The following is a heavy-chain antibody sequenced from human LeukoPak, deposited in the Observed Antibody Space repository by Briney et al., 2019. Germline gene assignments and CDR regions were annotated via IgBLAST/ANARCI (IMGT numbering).Heavy chain of an antibody. Sequence: SETLSLTCTVSGDAISSYYWSWIRQPPGKGLEWIGYIYYSGGTDYNPSLKSRVTISVDTSKNQFSLKLRSVTAAGTAVYYCARHVTISGPYDASDIWGQGTMVTVSP. CDR2: IYYSGGT. CDR3: ARHVTISGPYDASDI. D-gene: IGHD5-24*01. CDR1: GDAISSYY. V-gene: IGHV4-59*08. J-gene: IGHJ3*02.